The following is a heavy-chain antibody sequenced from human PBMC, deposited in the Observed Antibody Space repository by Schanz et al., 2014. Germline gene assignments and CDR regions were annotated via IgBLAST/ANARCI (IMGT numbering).Heavy chain of an antibody. CDR3: TRLRRADPNGFDV. CDR2: IMPLRGIG. D-gene: IGHD6-19*01. J-gene: IGHJ5*02. CDR1: GYPFTSDD. V-gene: IGHV1-69*04. Sequence: QEQLVQSGAEVRKPGASVKVSCRASGYPFTSDDITWVRQAPGQGLEWLGRIMPLRGIGNNAWKFQDRLTITADKSMNITYMELSSLGTEDTAVYYCTRLRRADPNGFDVWGQGTLVTVSS.